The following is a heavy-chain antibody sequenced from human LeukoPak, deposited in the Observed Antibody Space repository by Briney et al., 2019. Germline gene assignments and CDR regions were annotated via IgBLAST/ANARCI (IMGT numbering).Heavy chain of an antibody. CDR2: LHHRGVT. CDR1: GYSIRDGYY. Sequence: SETLSLTCTVSGYSIRDGYYWCWIRQPPGKGLGGIRILHHRGVTYYNPSLKRLVSTSVDTSKNQIFLQLSSVTAADTDVYYCTGDGYLIAGSRFDDWGQGTLVTVTS. V-gene: IGHV4-38-2*02. CDR3: TGDGYLIAGSRFDD. J-gene: IGHJ4*02. D-gene: IGHD6-13*01.